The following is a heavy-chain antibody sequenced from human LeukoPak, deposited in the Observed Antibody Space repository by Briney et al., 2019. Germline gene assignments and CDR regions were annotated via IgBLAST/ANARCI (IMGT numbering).Heavy chain of an antibody. CDR3: ARGLSDGGSYYYCGMDV. V-gene: IGHV3-21*01. Sequence: GGSLRLPCAASGFTFSSFSMNWVRQAPGKGLEWGSSIISSSSYIYYADSVKGRFTISRDNAKNSLYLQMNSLRAEDTAVYYCARGLSDGGSYYYCGMDVWGQGTTVTVSS. CDR1: GFTFSSFS. J-gene: IGHJ6*02. D-gene: IGHD4-23*01. CDR2: IISSSSYI.